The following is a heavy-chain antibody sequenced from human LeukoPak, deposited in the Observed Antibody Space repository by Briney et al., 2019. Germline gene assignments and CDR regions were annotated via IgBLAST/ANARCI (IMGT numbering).Heavy chain of an antibody. CDR2: ISSSSGRT. D-gene: IGHD3-3*01. V-gene: IGHV3-23*01. CDR3: ARDDYDFWSGYSPASLDAFDI. J-gene: IGHJ3*02. CDR1: GFTFSSHA. Sequence: GGSLRLSCAASGFTFSSHAMSWVRQAPGKGLEWVSAISSSSGRTYYADSVKGRFTISRDNARNSLYLQMNSLRAEDTAVYYCARDDYDFWSGYSPASLDAFDIWGQGTMVTVSS.